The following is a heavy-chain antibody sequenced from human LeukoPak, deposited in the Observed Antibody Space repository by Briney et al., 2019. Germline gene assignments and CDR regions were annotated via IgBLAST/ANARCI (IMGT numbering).Heavy chain of an antibody. Sequence: ASVKVSCKASGYTFTSYGISWVRQAPGQELECMGWISAYNGNTNYAQKLQGRVTMTTDTSTSTAYMELRSLRSDDTAVYYCAGHYDFWSGYYALDYWGQGTLVTVSS. J-gene: IGHJ4*02. CDR1: GYTFTSYG. D-gene: IGHD3-3*01. CDR2: ISAYNGNT. CDR3: AGHYDFWSGYYALDY. V-gene: IGHV1-18*01.